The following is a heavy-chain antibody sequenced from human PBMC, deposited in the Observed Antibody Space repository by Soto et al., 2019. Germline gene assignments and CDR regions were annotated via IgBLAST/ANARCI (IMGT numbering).Heavy chain of an antibody. D-gene: IGHD3-3*01. CDR1: GYTFTSYY. V-gene: IGHV1-46*01. Sequence: ASVRVSCTASGYTFTSYYMPWVRQASGQGLEWMGIINPSGGSTSSAQKFQGRVTMTRDTXTSTVYMELSSLRSEDTAVYYRARDRTLSNYYDFWSGYSFRYYSYGMDVWCQGTTVTVSS. J-gene: IGHJ6*02. CDR2: INPSGGST. CDR3: ARDRTLSNYYDFWSGYSFRYYSYGMDV.